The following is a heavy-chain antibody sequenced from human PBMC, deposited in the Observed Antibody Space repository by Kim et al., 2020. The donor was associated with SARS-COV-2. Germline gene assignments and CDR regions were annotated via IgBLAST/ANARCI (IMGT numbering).Heavy chain of an antibody. V-gene: IGHV3-15*01. J-gene: IGHJ4*02. D-gene: IGHD4-17*01. CDR3: TPDFPLDGDYGGY. Sequence: YTAPVKGRLTISREDSKNPLYLQMNSLKTEDPAVYYCTPDFPLDGDYGGYWGQGTLVTVSS.